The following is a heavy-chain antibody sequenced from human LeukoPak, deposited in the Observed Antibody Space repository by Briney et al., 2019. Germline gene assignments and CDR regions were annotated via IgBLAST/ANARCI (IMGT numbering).Heavy chain of an antibody. CDR2: IYFSGST. CDR1: GGSISSYY. Sequence: SETLSLTCTVSGGSISSYYWSWIRQPPGKGLDWIGYIYFSGSTNYNPSLKSRVTISLDTSKNQCSLNLSSVTAADTAVYYCARGTAGWVYFDYWGPGTLVTVSS. CDR3: ARGTAGWVYFDY. D-gene: IGHD6-19*01. J-gene: IGHJ4*02. V-gene: IGHV4-59*01.